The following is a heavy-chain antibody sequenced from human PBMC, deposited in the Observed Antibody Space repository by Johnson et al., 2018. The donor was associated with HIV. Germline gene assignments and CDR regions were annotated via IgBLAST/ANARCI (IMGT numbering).Heavy chain of an antibody. Sequence: VQLVESGGGVVQPGGSLRLSCAASGFAVSSNYMSWVRQAPGKGLEWVSVIYSGSNTYYADSVKGRFTISRDNSKNTLYLQMNSLRAEDTAVYYCARSSGSYLDDAFDIWGQGTMVTVSS. V-gene: IGHV3-66*02. D-gene: IGHD1-26*01. CDR1: GFAVSSNY. CDR2: IYSGSNT. CDR3: ARSSGSYLDDAFDI. J-gene: IGHJ3*02.